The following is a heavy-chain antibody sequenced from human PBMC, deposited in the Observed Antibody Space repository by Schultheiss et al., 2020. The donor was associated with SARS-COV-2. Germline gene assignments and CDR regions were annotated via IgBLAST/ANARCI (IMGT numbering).Heavy chain of an antibody. D-gene: IGHD3-3*01. V-gene: IGHV3-9*01. CDR1: GFTFSSYA. J-gene: IGHJ6*02. CDR3: ASSRPLLEHGGYYYYYGMDV. CDR2: ISWNSGSI. Sequence: GGSLRLSCAASGFTFSSYAMSWVRQAPGKGLEWVSGISWNSGSIGYADSVKGRFTISRDNAKNSLYLQMNSLRAEDTAVYYCASSRPLLEHGGYYYYYGMDVWGQGTTVTVSS.